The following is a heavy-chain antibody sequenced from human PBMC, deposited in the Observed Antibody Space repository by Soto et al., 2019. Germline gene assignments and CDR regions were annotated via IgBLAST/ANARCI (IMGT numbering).Heavy chain of an antibody. CDR3: APSPSLGYCSSTSCLAYFQH. CDR1: GFTFSSYA. J-gene: IGHJ1*01. D-gene: IGHD2-2*01. CDR2: ISYDGSNK. V-gene: IGHV3-30-3*01. Sequence: AGGSLRLSCAASGFTFSSYAMHWVRQAPGKGLEWVAVISYDGSNKYYADSVKGRFTISRNNSKNTLYLQMNRLRAEDTAVYYCAPSPSLGYCSSTSCLAYFQHWGQGTMVTVSS.